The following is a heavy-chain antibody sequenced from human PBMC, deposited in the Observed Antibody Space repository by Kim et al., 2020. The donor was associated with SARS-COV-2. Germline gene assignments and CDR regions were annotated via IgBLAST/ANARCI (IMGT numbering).Heavy chain of an antibody. CDR3: SIIGGPHYDDGMDV. J-gene: IGHJ6*02. CDR2: IKRKTDGGTI. CDR1: GFTFSNAW. Sequence: GGSLRLSCAASGFTFSNAWMSWVRQAPGKGLEWVGRIKRKTDGGTIDYAAPVKGRFTISRDDSKNTLYVQMKSLKTEDTGVYYCSIIGGPHYDDGMDVWGQGTTVTV. V-gene: IGHV3-15*01. D-gene: IGHD1-26*01.